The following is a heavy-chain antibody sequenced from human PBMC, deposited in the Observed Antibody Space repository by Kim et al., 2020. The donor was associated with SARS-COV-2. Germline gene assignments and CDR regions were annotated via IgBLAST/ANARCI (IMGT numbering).Heavy chain of an antibody. Sequence: GGSLRLSCAASGFTFSSYGMHWVRQAPGKGLEWVAVISYDGSNKYYADSVKGRFTISRDNSKNTLYLQMNSLRAEDTAVYYCAKELLWFGEPGKDAFDI. V-gene: IGHV3-30*18. CDR3: AKELLWFGEPGKDAFDI. J-gene: IGHJ3*02. CDR1: GFTFSSYG. CDR2: ISYDGSNK. D-gene: IGHD3-10*01.